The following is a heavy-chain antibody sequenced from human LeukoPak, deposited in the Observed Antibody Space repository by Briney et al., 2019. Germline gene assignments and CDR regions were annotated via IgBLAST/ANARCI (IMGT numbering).Heavy chain of an antibody. V-gene: IGHV3-9*01. J-gene: IGHJ4*02. CDR1: GFTFDDYA. CDR3: AKDIARRIAAAGIDY. CDR2: ISWNSGSI. Sequence: GRSLRLSCAASGFTFDDYAMHWVRQAPGKGLEWVSGISWNSGSIGYVDSVKGRFTISRDNAKNSLYLQMNSLRAEDTALYYCAKDIARRIAAAGIDYWGQGTLVTVSS. D-gene: IGHD6-13*01.